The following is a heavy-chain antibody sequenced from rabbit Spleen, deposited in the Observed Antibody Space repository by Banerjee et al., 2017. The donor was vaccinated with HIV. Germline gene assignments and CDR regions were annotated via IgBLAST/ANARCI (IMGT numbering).Heavy chain of an antibody. V-gene: IGHV1S45*01. CDR1: GVSLNDKDV. CDR3: ARGYNGAGAAGL. D-gene: IGHD4-2*01. CDR2: INIVTGKS. Sequence: EQLEESGGGLVKPEGSLTLTCKASGVSLNDKDVMCWVRQAPGKGLEWIACINIVTGKSVYASWAKGRFIMFRTSSTMVTLQMTSLTVADTATYFCARGYNGAGAAGLWGPGTLVTVS. J-gene: IGHJ6*01.